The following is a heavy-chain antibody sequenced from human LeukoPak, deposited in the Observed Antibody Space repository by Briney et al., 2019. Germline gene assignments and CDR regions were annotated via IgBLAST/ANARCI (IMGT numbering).Heavy chain of an antibody. Sequence: SETLSLTCAVYGGSFSGYYWSWIRQPPGKGPEWIGEINHSGSTNYNPSLKSRVTISVDTSKNQFSLKLSSVTAADTAVYYCARVRRDYGRQAEYYYYGMDVWGQGTTVTVSS. CDR3: ARVRRDYGRQAEYYYYGMDV. V-gene: IGHV4-34*01. D-gene: IGHD4-17*01. CDR2: INHSGST. J-gene: IGHJ6*02. CDR1: GGSFSGYY.